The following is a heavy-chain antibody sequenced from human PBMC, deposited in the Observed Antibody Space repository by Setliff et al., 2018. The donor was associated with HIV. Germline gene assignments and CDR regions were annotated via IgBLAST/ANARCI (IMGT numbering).Heavy chain of an antibody. J-gene: IGHJ4*02. CDR2: VSYSGST. D-gene: IGHD5-18*01. V-gene: IGHV4-39*01. CDR1: GASISSSSYY. CDR3: ASCHVAIGYDFNY. Sequence: PSETLSLTCSVSGASISSSSYYWGWVRQPPGKGLEWIGSVSYSGSTYYSPSLKSRVTIAVDTSKNQFSLNLKSMTAADTAVYYCASCHVAIGYDFNYWVQGVLVTVSS.